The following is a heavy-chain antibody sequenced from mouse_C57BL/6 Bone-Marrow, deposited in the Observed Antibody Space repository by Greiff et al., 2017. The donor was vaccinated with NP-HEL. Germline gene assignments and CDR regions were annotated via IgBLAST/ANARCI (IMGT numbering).Heavy chain of an antibody. CDR3: ARGIYLDY. CDR2: IYPGGGYT. J-gene: IGHJ2*01. Sequence: VKLVESGAELVRPGTSVKMSCKASGYTFTNYWIGWAKQRPGHGLEWIGDIYPGGGYTNYNEKFKGKATLTADKSSSTAYMQFSSLTSEDSAIYYCARGIYLDYWGQGTTLTVSS. CDR1: GYTFTNYW. V-gene: IGHV1-63*01.